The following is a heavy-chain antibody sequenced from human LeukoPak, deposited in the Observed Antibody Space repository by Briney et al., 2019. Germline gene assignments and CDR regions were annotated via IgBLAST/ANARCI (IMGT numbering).Heavy chain of an antibody. D-gene: IGHD1-26*01. CDR1: GFTFRNYW. V-gene: IGHV3-7*01. CDR3: ARGGPTVGTDY. CDR2: IKEDGSEK. Sequence: PGGSLRLSCAGSGFTFRNYWMNWVRQAPGKGLEWVGNIKEDGSEKYYMDSVKGRFTVSRDNDKNTMYLQINSLRADDTAVYYCARGGPTVGTDYWGQGTLVTVSS. J-gene: IGHJ4*02.